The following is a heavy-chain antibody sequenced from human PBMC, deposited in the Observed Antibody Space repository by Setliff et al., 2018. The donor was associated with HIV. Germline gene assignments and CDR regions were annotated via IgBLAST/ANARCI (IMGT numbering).Heavy chain of an antibody. V-gene: IGHV4-34*01. CDR1: NGSFNGYY. J-gene: IGHJ4*02. CDR3: ALLEVPFIGGRIPSF. CDR2: INHSGGT. D-gene: IGHD3-16*01. Sequence: SENLSLTCAVYNGSFNGYYWSWIRQPPGKGLEWIGEINHSGGTTYNPSLNDRVGISVDTSKNQFSLKLITLTVADTAVYYCALLEVPFIGGRIPSFWGQGTLVTVSS.